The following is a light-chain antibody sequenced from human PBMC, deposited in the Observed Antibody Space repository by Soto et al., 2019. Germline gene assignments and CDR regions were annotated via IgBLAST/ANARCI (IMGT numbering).Light chain of an antibody. CDR1: QSISSTY. CDR3: HHTGT. V-gene: IGKV3-20*01. CDR2: STS. J-gene: IGKJ1*01. Sequence: VWTQSPGTLSLSPGATAALSCRASQSISSTYLAWYQLKPGQAPRLLIFSTSNRATGIPDRFSGSGSGTGFTITISSLEHEDFAVYYCHHTGTFGQGTKVDIK.